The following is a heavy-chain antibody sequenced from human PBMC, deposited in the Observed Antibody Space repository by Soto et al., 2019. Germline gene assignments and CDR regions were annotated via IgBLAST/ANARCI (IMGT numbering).Heavy chain of an antibody. CDR2: ISAYNGNT. CDR3: AREGGHSGSYYYYYGMDV. CDR1: GCTFTSYG. J-gene: IGHJ6*02. V-gene: IGHV1-18*04. Sequence: ASVKVSCKASGCTFTSYGISWVREAPGQGLEWMGWISAYNGNTNYAQKLQGRVTMTTDTSTSTAYRELRSLRSDDTAVYYCAREGGHSGSYYYYYGMDVWGQGTTVTVSS. D-gene: IGHD1-26*01.